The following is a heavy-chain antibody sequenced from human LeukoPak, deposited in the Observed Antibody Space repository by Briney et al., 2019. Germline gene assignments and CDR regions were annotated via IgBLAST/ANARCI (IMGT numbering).Heavy chain of an antibody. J-gene: IGHJ6*02. D-gene: IGHD4-11*01. CDR3: ARDRLQLTYYYGMDV. V-gene: IGHV3-23*01. Sequence: GGSLRLSCAASGFTFNRYAMSWVRQAPGKGLEWVSGISYNGGSKFYADSVKGRFTISRDNSKNTLFLQMNSLRAEDTAVYYCARDRLQLTYYYGMDVWGQGTTVTVSS. CDR1: GFTFNRYA. CDR2: ISYNGGSK.